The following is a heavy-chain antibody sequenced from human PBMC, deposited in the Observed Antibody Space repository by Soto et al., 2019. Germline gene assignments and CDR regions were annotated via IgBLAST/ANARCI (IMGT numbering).Heavy chain of an antibody. J-gene: IGHJ4*02. CDR1: GFTVSSNY. Sequence: GGSLRLSCAASGFTVSSNYMSWVRQAPGKGLEWVSVIYSGGSTYYADSVKGRFTISRDNSKNTLYLQMNSLRAEDTAVYYCARVDDSSGYGFDYWGQGTLVTVSS. CDR3: ARVDDSSGYGFDY. CDR2: IYSGGST. V-gene: IGHV3-53*01. D-gene: IGHD3-22*01.